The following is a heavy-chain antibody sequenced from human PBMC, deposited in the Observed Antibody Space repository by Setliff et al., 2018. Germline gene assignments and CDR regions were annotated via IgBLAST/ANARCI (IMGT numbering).Heavy chain of an antibody. J-gene: IGHJ6*02. V-gene: IGHV4-59*01. CDR3: ARLSWNGLRYFGLDV. CDR1: GVSISSYY. CDR2: IQNSGGI. D-gene: IGHD3-3*01. Sequence: SETLSLTCNVSGVSISSYYWSWIRQAPGKGLESLGYIQNSGGINYNPSLKSRVTISVDTSANQFSLKLTSVTAADTAVYYCARLSWNGLRYFGLDVWGQGTTVTVSS.